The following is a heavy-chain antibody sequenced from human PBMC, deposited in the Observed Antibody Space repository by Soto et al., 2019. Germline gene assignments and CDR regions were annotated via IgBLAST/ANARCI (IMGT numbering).Heavy chain of an antibody. D-gene: IGHD3-10*01. Sequence: ELQLVESGGGLVKPGGSLRLSCVVSGLTFRDAWVNWVRQAPGEGLEWVGRIRGTTNGGTTDYAAPVKGRFTISRDDSKNTVYLQSNSLKVEDTAIYHCTTDLKWSGGDYWGQGTLVSVSS. CDR2: IRGTTNGGTT. V-gene: IGHV3-15*07. CDR1: GLTFRDAW. CDR3: TTDLKWSGGDY. J-gene: IGHJ4*02.